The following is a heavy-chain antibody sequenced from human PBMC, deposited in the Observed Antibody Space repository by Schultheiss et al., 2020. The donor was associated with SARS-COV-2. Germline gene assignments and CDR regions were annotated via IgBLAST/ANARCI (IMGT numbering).Heavy chain of an antibody. V-gene: IGHV3-33*01. CDR1: GFTFSSYG. CDR2: IWNDGSNK. Sequence: GSLKISCAASGFTFSSYGMHWVRQAPGKGLEWVATIWNDGSNKLYADSVKGRFTISRDNSKTTLFLHMNSLRGEDTAVYYCARGLTGIGFGDFMGLDVWGQGTTVTVSS. D-gene: IGHD3-10*01. J-gene: IGHJ6*02. CDR3: ARGLTGIGFGDFMGLDV.